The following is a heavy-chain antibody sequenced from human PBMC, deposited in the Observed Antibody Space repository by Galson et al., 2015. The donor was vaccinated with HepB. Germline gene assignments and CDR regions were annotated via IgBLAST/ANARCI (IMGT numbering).Heavy chain of an antibody. CDR2: ISWNSGSI. Sequence: SLRLSCAASGFTFDDYAMHWVRQAPGKGLEWVSGISWNSGSIGYADSVKGRFTISRDNAKNSLYLQMNSLRAEDTALYYCAKDSPSYSSGSDMDVWGQGTTVTVSS. D-gene: IGHD6-19*01. CDR1: GFTFDDYA. V-gene: IGHV3-9*01. CDR3: AKDSPSYSSGSDMDV. J-gene: IGHJ6*02.